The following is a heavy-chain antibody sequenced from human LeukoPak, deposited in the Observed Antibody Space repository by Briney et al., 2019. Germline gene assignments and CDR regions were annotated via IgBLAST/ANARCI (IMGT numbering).Heavy chain of an antibody. Sequence: GGPLRLSCAASGFTFSNAWMGWVRQAPGKGLEWVGRIKSKTDGGTTDYAAPVKGRFTISRDDSKNTLYLQMNSLKTEDTAVYYCTTDSSDTAMDEFDYWGQGTLVTVSS. CDR3: TTDSSDTAMDEFDY. V-gene: IGHV3-15*01. D-gene: IGHD5-18*01. CDR2: IKSKTDGGTT. CDR1: GFTFSNAW. J-gene: IGHJ4*02.